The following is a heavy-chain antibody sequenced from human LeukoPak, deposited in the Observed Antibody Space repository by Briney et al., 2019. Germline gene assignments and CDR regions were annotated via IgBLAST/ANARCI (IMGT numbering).Heavy chain of an antibody. D-gene: IGHD3-10*01. V-gene: IGHV4-31*03. Sequence: SETLSLTCTVSGGSISSGGYYWSWIRQHPGKGLEGIGHIYYSGSTYYNPPLKSRITIAVDTSKNQFSLKLSSVTAADAADYYCARDVLTGRFGMDVWGQGTTVIVSS. J-gene: IGHJ6*02. CDR3: ARDVLTGRFGMDV. CDR2: IYYSGST. CDR1: GGSISSGGYY.